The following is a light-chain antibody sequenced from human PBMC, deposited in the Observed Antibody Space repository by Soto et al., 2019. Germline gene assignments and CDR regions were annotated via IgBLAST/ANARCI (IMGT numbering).Light chain of an antibody. CDR2: WAS. J-gene: IGKJ1*01. CDR1: QSVLYSSNNKNY. CDR3: QQYYRPWT. V-gene: IGKV4-1*01. Sequence: DIVMTQSPDSLAVSLGERATINCKSSQSVLYSSNNKNYLAWYQQKPGQPPKLLIYWASTRESGVPDRFSGSGSGTDFTFTTSSLQAEDVAVYYCQQYYRPWTFGQGTKVEIK.